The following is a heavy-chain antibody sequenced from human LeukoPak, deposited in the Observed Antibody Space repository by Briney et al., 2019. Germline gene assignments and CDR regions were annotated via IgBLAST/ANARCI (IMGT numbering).Heavy chain of an antibody. D-gene: IGHD3-3*01. V-gene: IGHV3-11*01. Sequence: GGSLRLSCAASGFTFSDYYTSRIRQAPGKGLEWVSYISSSGSTIYYADSVKGRFTISRDNAKNSLYLQMNSLRAEDTAVYYCAREGGLRFLEWLSPVDYYYGMDVWGQGTTVTVSS. CDR3: AREGGLRFLEWLSPVDYYYGMDV. J-gene: IGHJ6*02. CDR2: ISSSGSTI. CDR1: GFTFSDYY.